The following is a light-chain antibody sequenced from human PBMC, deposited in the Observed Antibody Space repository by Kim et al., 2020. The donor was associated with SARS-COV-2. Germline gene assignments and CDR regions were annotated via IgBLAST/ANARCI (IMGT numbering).Light chain of an antibody. V-gene: IGLV2-8*01. Sequence: GQSVTISCTGTSGDVGNYNFVSWFQQHPGKAPKLMIYEVNKRPSGVPDRFSGSKSGNTASLTVSGLQAEDEADYYCNSYAGSNNLVFGGGTQLTVL. CDR2: EVN. CDR3: NSYAGSNNLV. CDR1: SGDVGNYNF. J-gene: IGLJ2*01.